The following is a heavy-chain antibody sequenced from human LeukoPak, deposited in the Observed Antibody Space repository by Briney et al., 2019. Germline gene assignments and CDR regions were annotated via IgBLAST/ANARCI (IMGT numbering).Heavy chain of an antibody. CDR2: ISISSSYT. J-gene: IGHJ5*02. CDR1: GFTFSTYT. D-gene: IGHD6-19*01. CDR3: ARVRRKQWLVRWFDP. V-gene: IGHV3-21*01. Sequence: PGGSLRLSCAASGFTFSTYTMDWVRQAPGKGLEWVSYISISSSYTYYADSVKGRFTISRDNAKNTLYLQMNSLRAEDTAVYYCARVRRKQWLVRWFDPWGQGTLVTVSS.